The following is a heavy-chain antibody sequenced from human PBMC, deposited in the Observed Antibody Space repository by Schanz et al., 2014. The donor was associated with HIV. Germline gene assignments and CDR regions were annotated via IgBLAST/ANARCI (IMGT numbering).Heavy chain of an antibody. Sequence: QVQLVQSGAEVKKPGSSVKVSCKASGGTFMTYAISWVRQAPGQGLEWMGGIIPLFGTTNYAQKFQGRVTITADESTSTVYMELSRLRLEDTAIYYCARMGISGYYPTFADYWGQGTLVTVSS. D-gene: IGHD3-3*01. V-gene: IGHV1-69*01. CDR1: GGTFMTYA. J-gene: IGHJ4*02. CDR2: IIPLFGTT. CDR3: ARMGISGYYPTFADY.